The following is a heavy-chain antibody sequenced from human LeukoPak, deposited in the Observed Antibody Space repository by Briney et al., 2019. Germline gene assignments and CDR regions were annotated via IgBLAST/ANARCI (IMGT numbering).Heavy chain of an antibody. CDR3: ARASTAMVIATR. V-gene: IGHV1-46*01. J-gene: IGHJ4*02. CDR1: RYTFTSYY. Sequence: VSLKVSCKASRYTFTSYYMHSVRQAPQQGLEWMGIINPSGGSTSYAQKFQGRVTMTRDTSTSTVYIELSSLRSEDTAVYYCARASTAMVIATRWGQGTLVTVSS. D-gene: IGHD5-18*01. CDR2: INPSGGST.